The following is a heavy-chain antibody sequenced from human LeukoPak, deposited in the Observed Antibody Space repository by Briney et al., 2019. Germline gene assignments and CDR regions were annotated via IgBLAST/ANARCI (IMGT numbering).Heavy chain of an antibody. CDR1: GFTFSSYA. J-gene: IGHJ4*02. CDR2: ISCTGAGT. Sequence: PGGSLRLSCAASGFTFSSYAMSWVRQAPGKGLEWVSAISCTGAGTYYADSVKGRFTISRDNSKNTLYLQMNSLRAEDTAVYFCARRPVAGTGYFDYWGQGALVTVSS. V-gene: IGHV3-23*01. CDR3: ARRPVAGTGYFDY. D-gene: IGHD6-19*01.